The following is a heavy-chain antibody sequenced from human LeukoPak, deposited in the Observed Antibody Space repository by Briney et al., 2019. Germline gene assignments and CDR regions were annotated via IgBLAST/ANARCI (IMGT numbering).Heavy chain of an antibody. Sequence: SETLSLTCTVSGYSISSGYCWGWIRQPPGKGLQWIGSIYHSGSTYYNQSLKSRVTISVDTSKNQLSLKMSSVTAADTAVYYCARDSPFEWDVFGDSFDIWGQGTVVTVSS. V-gene: IGHV4-38-2*02. D-gene: IGHD1-26*01. CDR2: IYHSGST. J-gene: IGHJ3*02. CDR3: ARDSPFEWDVFGDSFDI. CDR1: GYSISSGYC.